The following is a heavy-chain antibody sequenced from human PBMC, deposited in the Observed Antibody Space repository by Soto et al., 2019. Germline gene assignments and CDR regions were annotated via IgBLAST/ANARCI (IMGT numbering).Heavy chain of an antibody. D-gene: IGHD3-16*01. V-gene: IGHV3-30-3*01. J-gene: IGHJ5*02. CDR1: GFTFSSYA. CDR3: AKAEAIMITFGGVPRFDP. Sequence: GGSLRLSCAASGFTFSSYAMHWVRQAPGKGLEWVAVISYDGSNKYYADSVKGRFTISRDNSKETLYLQMNILRAEDTAVYYCAKAEAIMITFGGVPRFDPWGQGTLVTVSS. CDR2: ISYDGSNK.